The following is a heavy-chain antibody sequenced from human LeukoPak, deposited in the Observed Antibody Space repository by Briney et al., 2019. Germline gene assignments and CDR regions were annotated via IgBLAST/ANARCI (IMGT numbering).Heavy chain of an antibody. D-gene: IGHD3-10*01. CDR1: GYTFTSYG. CDR3: ARFPRVYYYGSGSYYRPDTTNYGMDV. J-gene: IGHJ6*02. Sequence: ASVKVSCKASGYTFTSYGISWVRQAPGQGLEWMGIINPSGGSTSYAQKFQGRVTMTRDTSTSTVYMELSSLRSEDTAVYYCARFPRVYYYGSGSYYRPDTTNYGMDVWGQGTTVTVSS. CDR2: INPSGGST. V-gene: IGHV1-46*03.